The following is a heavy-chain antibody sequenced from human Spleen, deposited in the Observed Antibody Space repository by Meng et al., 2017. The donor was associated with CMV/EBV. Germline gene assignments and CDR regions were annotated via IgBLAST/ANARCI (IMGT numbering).Heavy chain of an antibody. J-gene: IGHJ4*02. Sequence: GESLKISCAASGFTFSSYWMHWVRQAPGKGLVWVSRINSDGSSTSYADSVKGRFTISRDNAKNTLYLQMNSLRAEDTAVYYCAPTRSDCSSTSCYFIDYWGQGTLVTVSS. CDR3: APTRSDCSSTSCYFIDY. D-gene: IGHD2-2*01. CDR1: GFTFSSYW. CDR2: INSDGSST. V-gene: IGHV3-74*01.